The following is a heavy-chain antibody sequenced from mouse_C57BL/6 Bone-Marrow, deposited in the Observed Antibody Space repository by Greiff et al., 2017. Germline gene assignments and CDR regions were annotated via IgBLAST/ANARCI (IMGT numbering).Heavy chain of an antibody. J-gene: IGHJ2*01. CDR3: ARVGLRASY. Sequence: EVQLQQSGPVLVKPGASVKMSCKASGYTFTDYYMNWVKQSHGKSLEWIGVINPYNGGTSYNQKFKGKATLTVDKSSSTAYMELNSLTSEDAAVYYCARVGLRASYWGQGTTLTVSS. CDR1: GYTFTDYY. CDR2: INPYNGGT. V-gene: IGHV1-19*01. D-gene: IGHD2-4*01.